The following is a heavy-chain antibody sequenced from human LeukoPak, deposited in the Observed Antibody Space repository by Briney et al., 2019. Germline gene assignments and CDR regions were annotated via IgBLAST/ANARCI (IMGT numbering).Heavy chain of an antibody. CDR1: GFTFSTYA. CDR3: AKFKARYSSGWTDFDY. D-gene: IGHD6-19*01. V-gene: IGHV3-23*01. Sequence: GGSLRLSCAASGFTFSTYAMHWVRQAPGTGLEWVSTISGSGGSTYYADSVKGRFTISRDNSKNTLYLQMNSLRAEDTAVYYCAKFKARYSSGWTDFDYWGQGTLVTVSS. J-gene: IGHJ4*02. CDR2: ISGSGGST.